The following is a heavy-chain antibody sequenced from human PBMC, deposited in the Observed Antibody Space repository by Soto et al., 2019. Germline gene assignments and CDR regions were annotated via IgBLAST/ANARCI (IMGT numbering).Heavy chain of an antibody. J-gene: IGHJ3*02. Sequence: SETLSLTCTVSGGSISSNNHYWGWIRQPPGKGLEWIGSIFYSGSMYYNPSLQSRVTISVDTSKDQFALKLTSVTAADTSMYFCARQLYDFWNGYFPDGLDIWGQGTTVTVSS. CDR2: IFYSGSM. V-gene: IGHV4-39*01. D-gene: IGHD3-3*01. CDR3: ARQLYDFWNGYFPDGLDI. CDR1: GGSISSNNHY.